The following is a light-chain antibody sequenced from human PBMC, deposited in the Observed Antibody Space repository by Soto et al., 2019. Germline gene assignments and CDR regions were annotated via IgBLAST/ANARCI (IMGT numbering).Light chain of an antibody. CDR1: QGIRNH. Sequence: DIQMTQSPSSLSASVGDRVTITCRSSQGIRNHLDWYQQKPDKAPKLLIYGAYTLQTGVPSRFSGSGSETDFTLTISSLQPEDVATYFCHKYYSAPYTFGPGTKLEI. CDR3: HKYYSAPYT. J-gene: IGKJ3*01. CDR2: GAY. V-gene: IGKV1-27*01.